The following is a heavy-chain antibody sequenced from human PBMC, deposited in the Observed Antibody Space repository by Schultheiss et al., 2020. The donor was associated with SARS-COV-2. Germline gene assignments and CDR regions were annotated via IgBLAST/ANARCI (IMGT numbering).Heavy chain of an antibody. D-gene: IGHD4-17*01. V-gene: IGHV3-15*01. CDR1: GFTFSTYW. Sequence: GGSLRLSCAASGFTFSTYWMSWGRRAPGKGLEWVGRIKSKTDGGTTDYAAPVKGRFTISRDDSKNTLYLQMNSLKTEDTAVYYCTTGAGTYGDYVDWFDPWGQGTLVTVSS. CDR2: IKSKTDGGTT. J-gene: IGHJ5*02. CDR3: TTGAGTYGDYVDWFDP.